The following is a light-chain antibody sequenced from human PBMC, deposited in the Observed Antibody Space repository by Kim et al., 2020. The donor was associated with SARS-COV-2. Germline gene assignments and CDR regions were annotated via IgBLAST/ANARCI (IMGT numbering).Light chain of an antibody. CDR1: QDISNY. Sequence: DIQMTQSPSSLSASLGDRVTITCQESQDISNYLSWYQQKPGRAPKRLIYDASNLETGVPSRFRGRGSGTDFTFTISGLQPEDIGTYYCKQYDDLPYTFGQGTKLEI. CDR2: DAS. CDR3: KQYDDLPYT. V-gene: IGKV1-33*01. J-gene: IGKJ2*01.